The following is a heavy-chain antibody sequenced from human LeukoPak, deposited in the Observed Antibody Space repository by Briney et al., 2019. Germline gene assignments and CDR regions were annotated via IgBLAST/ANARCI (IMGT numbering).Heavy chain of an antibody. D-gene: IGHD3-3*01. CDR2: IYTSGST. J-gene: IGHJ4*02. CDR1: GGSISSGSYY. V-gene: IGHV4-61*02. Sequence: PSETLSLTCTVSGGSISSGSYYWSWIRQPAGKGLEWIGRIYTSGSTNYNPSLKSRVTISVDTSKNQFSLKLSSVTAADTAVYYCARETGFWSGYDYWGQGTLVTVSS. CDR3: ARETGFWSGYDY.